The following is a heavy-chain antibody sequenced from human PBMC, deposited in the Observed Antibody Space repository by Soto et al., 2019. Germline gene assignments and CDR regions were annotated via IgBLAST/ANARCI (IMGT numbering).Heavy chain of an antibody. CDR2: INAGNGNT. V-gene: IGHV1-3*01. J-gene: IGHJ6*04. CDR1: GYTFTSYA. Sequence: QVQLVQSGAEVKKPGASVKVSCKASGYTFTSYALHWVRQAPGQRLEWMGWINAGNGNTKYSQKFQGRVTITRDTSASTAYMELSSLRSEDTAVYYCARVWGSMIVVAPYGMDVWGKGTTVTVSS. CDR3: ARVWGSMIVVAPYGMDV. D-gene: IGHD3-22*01.